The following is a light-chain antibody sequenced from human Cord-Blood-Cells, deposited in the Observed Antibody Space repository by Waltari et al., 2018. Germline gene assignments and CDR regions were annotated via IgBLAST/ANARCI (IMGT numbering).Light chain of an antibody. CDR2: DAS. Sequence: EIVLTQSPATLSLSPGERATLSCRASQSVSSYLAWYQQKPGQAPRLLIYDASNRATGIPARFSGSWSGTDFTLTISSLEPEDFAVYYCQQRSNRPRTFGQGTKVEIK. CDR3: QQRSNRPRT. J-gene: IGKJ1*01. V-gene: IGKV3-11*01. CDR1: QSVSSY.